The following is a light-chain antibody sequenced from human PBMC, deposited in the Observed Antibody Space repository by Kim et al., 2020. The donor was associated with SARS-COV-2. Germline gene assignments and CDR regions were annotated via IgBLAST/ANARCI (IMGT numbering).Light chain of an antibody. CDR3: CSYAGSNSLV. J-gene: IGLJ2*01. Sequence: GQSITMSCTGTSSDVGGYNYVTWYQQHPGKAPKVIIYDVSTRPSGIPDRFSGSKSGNTASLTISGLQTEDEGDYHCCSYAGSNSLVFGGGTQLTVL. CDR1: SSDVGGYNY. V-gene: IGLV2-11*03. CDR2: DVS.